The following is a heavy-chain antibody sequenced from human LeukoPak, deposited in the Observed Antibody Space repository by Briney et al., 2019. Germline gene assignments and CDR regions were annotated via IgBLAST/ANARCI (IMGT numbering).Heavy chain of an antibody. CDR1: GFAFSTYW. CDR3: ATISRSVSYHFDY. Sequence: PGGSLRLSCAVSGFAFSTYWMHWVRQAPGKELVWVSRINGDGSTTDYADSVKGRFTISRDNAKNTLYLQMNSLRAEDTSVYYCATISRSVSYHFDYWGRGTLVTVSS. V-gene: IGHV3-74*01. CDR2: INGDGSTT. D-gene: IGHD1-26*01. J-gene: IGHJ4*02.